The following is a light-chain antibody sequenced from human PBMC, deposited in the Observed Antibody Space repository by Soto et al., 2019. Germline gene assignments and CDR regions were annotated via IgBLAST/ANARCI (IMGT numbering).Light chain of an antibody. CDR1: QSVNSK. Sequence: EMVMTQSPATLSLSPGERATLSCRASQSVNSKLAWYQQKPGQSPRLVIYHASTRATGIPARFSGSGSGTEFTLTISSLQSEDFAVYYCQEYNNGPRLTFGQGTRLEIK. CDR3: QEYNNGPRLT. V-gene: IGKV3D-15*01. J-gene: IGKJ5*01. CDR2: HAS.